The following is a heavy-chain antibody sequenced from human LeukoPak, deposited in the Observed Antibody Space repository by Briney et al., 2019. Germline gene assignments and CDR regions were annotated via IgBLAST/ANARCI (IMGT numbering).Heavy chain of an antibody. CDR3: ARELVVPAANTGIDY. CDR2: IYYSGST. Sequence: SQTLSLTCTVSGGSISSGDYYWSWIRQPPGKGLEWIGYIYYSGSTYYNPSLKSRVTISVDTSKNQFSLKLSSVTAADTAVYYCARELVVPAANTGIDYWGQGTLVTVSS. CDR1: GGSISSGDYY. D-gene: IGHD2-2*01. V-gene: IGHV4-30-4*08. J-gene: IGHJ4*02.